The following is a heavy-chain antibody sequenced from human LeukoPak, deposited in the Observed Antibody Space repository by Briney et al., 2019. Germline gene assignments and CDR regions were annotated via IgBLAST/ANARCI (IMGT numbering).Heavy chain of an antibody. CDR2: INPNSGGT. V-gene: IGHV1-2*02. CDR3: ARDPYGGIGVFDP. CDR1: GYTFTGYY. D-gene: IGHD3-16*02. J-gene: IGHJ5*02. Sequence: ASVKVSCKASGYTFTGYYMHWVRQAPGQGLEWMGWINPNSGGTNYAQKFQGRVTMTRDTSISTAYMELSRLRSDDTALYYCARDPYGGIGVFDPWGQGTLVTVSS.